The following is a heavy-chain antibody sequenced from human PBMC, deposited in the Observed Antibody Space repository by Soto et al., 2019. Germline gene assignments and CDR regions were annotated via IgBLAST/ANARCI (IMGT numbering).Heavy chain of an antibody. Sequence: SETLSLTCTVSGGSISSYYWSWIRQPPGKGLEWIGYIYYSGSTNYNPSLKSRVTISVDTSKNQFSLKLSSVTAADTAVYYCARELVVVPAANWFDPWGQGTLVTVSS. CDR2: IYYSGST. V-gene: IGHV4-59*01. J-gene: IGHJ5*02. CDR3: ARELVVVPAANWFDP. D-gene: IGHD2-2*01. CDR1: GGSISSYY.